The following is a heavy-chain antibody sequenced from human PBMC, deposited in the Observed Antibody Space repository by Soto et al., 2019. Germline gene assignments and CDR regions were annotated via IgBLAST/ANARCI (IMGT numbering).Heavy chain of an antibody. CDR3: AREWSPPLAVFDY. J-gene: IGHJ4*02. D-gene: IGHD1-26*01. V-gene: IGHV3-48*03. Sequence: GGSLRLSCAASGSTFSSSEMHWVRQAPGKGLEWVSYISKSSSVIYYADSVKGRFTISRDNAKNLLYLQMNSLTAEDTAVYYCAREWSPPLAVFDYWGQGTLVTVSS. CDR2: ISKSSSVI. CDR1: GSTFSSSE.